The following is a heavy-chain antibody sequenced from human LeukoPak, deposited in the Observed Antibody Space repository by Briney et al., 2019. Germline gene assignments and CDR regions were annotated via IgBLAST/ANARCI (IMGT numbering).Heavy chain of an antibody. D-gene: IGHD3-22*01. V-gene: IGHV3-30*04. J-gene: IGHJ4*02. CDR1: GFTFSSYA. Sequence: QTGGSLRLSCAASGFTFSSYAMHWVRQAPGKGLEWVAVISYDGSNKYYADSVKGRFTISRDNSKNTLYLQMNSLRAEDTAVYYCARGQVDYDSSGYYWFDYWGQGTLVTVSS. CDR2: ISYDGSNK. CDR3: ARGQVDYDSSGYYWFDY.